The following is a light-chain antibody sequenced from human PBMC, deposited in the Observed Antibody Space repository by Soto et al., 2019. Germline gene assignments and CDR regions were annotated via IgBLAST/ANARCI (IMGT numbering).Light chain of an antibody. V-gene: IGLV1-40*01. CDR2: RNS. Sequence: QSVLTQPPSVSGAPGQRVTISCTGSGSNLGAGYDVHWYHHLPETAPKLLMYRNSNRPSGVPDRFSGSKSGTSASLAITGLQAEDEADFYCQSYDSSLSAWVFGGGTKLTVL. CDR1: GSNLGAGYD. J-gene: IGLJ3*02. CDR3: QSYDSSLSAWV.